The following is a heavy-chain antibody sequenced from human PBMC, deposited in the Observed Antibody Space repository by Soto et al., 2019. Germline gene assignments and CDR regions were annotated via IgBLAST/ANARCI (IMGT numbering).Heavy chain of an antibody. D-gene: IGHD5-12*01. Sequence: SVKVSCKDSGGTFSSYAISWVRPAPGQGLEWMGGIIPIFGTANYAQKFQGRVTITADESTSTAYMELSSRRSEDTAVYDCARDPGGGYNKDAFDIWGQGTMVTVSS. J-gene: IGHJ3*02. V-gene: IGHV1-69*13. CDR2: IIPIFGTA. CDR1: GGTFSSYA. CDR3: ARDPGGGYNKDAFDI.